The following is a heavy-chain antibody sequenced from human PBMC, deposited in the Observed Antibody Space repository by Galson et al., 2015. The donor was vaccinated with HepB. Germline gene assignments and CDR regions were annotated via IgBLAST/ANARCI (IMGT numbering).Heavy chain of an antibody. J-gene: IGHJ4*02. D-gene: IGHD6-19*01. CDR2: ISSSGSTI. CDR1: GFTFSSYD. V-gene: IGHV3-48*03. Sequence: SLRLSCAASGFTFSSYDMNWVRQAPGKGLEWVSYISSSGSTIYYADSVKGRFTISRDNAKNSLYLQMNSLRAEDTAVYYCARDNEYSSGWYPLDYWGQGTLVTVSS. CDR3: ARDNEYSSGWYPLDY.